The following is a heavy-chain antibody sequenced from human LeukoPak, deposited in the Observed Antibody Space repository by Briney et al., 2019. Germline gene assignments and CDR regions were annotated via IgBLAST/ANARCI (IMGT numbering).Heavy chain of an antibody. CDR2: IKQDGSEK. D-gene: IGHD6-19*01. CDR1: GFTFSSYW. Sequence: GGSLRLSCAASGFTFSSYWMSWVRQAPGKGLEWVANIKQDGSEKYYVDSVKGRFTISRDNAKNSLYLHMNSLRDEDTAVYYCARDSSSGWPYYFDYWGQGTLVTVSS. V-gene: IGHV3-7*01. J-gene: IGHJ4*02. CDR3: ARDSSSGWPYYFDY.